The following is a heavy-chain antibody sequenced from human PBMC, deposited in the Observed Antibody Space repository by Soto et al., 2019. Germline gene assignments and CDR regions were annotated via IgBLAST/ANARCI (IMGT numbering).Heavy chain of an antibody. D-gene: IGHD6-19*01. CDR2: TYYRSKWFN. V-gene: IGHV6-1*01. CDR1: GDSVSSSGGA. J-gene: IGHJ4*02. CDR3: ARVSSSRWYVNX. Sequence: SQSLSLNCAISGDSVSSSGGAWNWIRQSPSIGLECLGSTYYRSKWFNDYALSVKSRISLNPDTSKNQFSLQLNSVTPEDTAVYYCARVSSSRWYVNXWGQVTLVTVSX.